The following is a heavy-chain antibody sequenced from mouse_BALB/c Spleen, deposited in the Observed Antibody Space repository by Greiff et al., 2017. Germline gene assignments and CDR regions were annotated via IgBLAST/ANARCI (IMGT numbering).Heavy chain of an antibody. V-gene: IGHV1-14*01. CDR3: ARRAALLRPYYSAMDY. CDR2: INPYNDGT. J-gene: IGHJ4*01. Sequence: VQLQQSGPELVKPGASVKMSCKASGYTFTSYVMHWVKQKPGQGLEWIGYINPYNDGTKYNEKFKGKATLTSDRSSSTSYMELSSLTSEDSAVYYCARRAALLRPYYSAMDYWGQGTSVTVSS. CDR1: GYTFTSYV. D-gene: IGHD1-2*01.